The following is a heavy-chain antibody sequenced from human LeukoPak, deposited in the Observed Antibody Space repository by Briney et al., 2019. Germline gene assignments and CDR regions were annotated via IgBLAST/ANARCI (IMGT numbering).Heavy chain of an antibody. D-gene: IGHD5-18*01. CDR2: IYNSGTT. J-gene: IGHJ4*02. CDR3: ARGSGSYRPAPMGY. Sequence: SETLSLTCTVSGGSISSGSYYWSWIRQPAGKGLEWIGRIYNSGTTNYNPSLKSRVTILVGTSKNQFSLKLSSVTAADTAVYYCARGSGSYRPAPMGYWGQGTLVTVSS. CDR1: GGSISSGSYY. V-gene: IGHV4-61*02.